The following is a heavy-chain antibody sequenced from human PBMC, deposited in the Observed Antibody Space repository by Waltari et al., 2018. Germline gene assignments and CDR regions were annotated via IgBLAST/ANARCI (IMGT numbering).Heavy chain of an antibody. Sequence: EVQLVESGGGLVQPGGSLRLSCAASGFTFSSYDMHWVRQATGKGRAWVSAIGTAGDTYYPGAVMGRFTISREKAKNSLYLQMNSLRAGDTAVYYCARGSGSSGYWGWATNSYFDYWGRGTLVTVSS. D-gene: IGHD3-22*01. V-gene: IGHV3-13*01. CDR2: IGTAGDT. J-gene: IGHJ4*02. CDR3: ARGSGSSGYWGWATNSYFDY. CDR1: GFTFSSYD.